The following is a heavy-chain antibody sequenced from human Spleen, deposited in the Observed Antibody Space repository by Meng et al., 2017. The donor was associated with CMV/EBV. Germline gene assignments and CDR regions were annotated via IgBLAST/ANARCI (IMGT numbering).Heavy chain of an antibody. CDR2: IYYSGSP. D-gene: IGHD6-13*01. J-gene: IGHJ6*02. V-gene: IGHV4-61*01. CDR1: GDSVSSGSHY. Sequence: SETLSLTCTVSGDSVSSGSHYWIWIRQPPGKGLEWIGYIYYSGSPNYSPSLKSRVAISVDTSKNQFSLKVSSVTAADTAVYYCARDDPLFWGIATGGGHYYYYGMDVWGQGTTVTVS. CDR3: ARDDPLFWGIATGGGHYYYYGMDV.